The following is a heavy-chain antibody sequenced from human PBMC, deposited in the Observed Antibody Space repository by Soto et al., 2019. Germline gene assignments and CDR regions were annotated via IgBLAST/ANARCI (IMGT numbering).Heavy chain of an antibody. CDR2: IYWDDDK. V-gene: IGHV2-5*02. Sequence: QITLKESGPTLVKPTQTLTLTCTFSGFSLSTSGVSVGWVRQPPGKALEWLALIYWDDDKRYSPSLMSRLTIAKDTPKNQVVLTLTSVDPVDTATYYCAHVTSITMVRGNWFDPWGQGTLVTVSS. D-gene: IGHD3-10*01. CDR3: AHVTSITMVRGNWFDP. CDR1: GFSLSTSGVS. J-gene: IGHJ5*02.